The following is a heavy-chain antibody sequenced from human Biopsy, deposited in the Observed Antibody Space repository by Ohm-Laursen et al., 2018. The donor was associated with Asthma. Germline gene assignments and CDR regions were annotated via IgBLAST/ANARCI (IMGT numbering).Heavy chain of an antibody. J-gene: IGHJ4*02. CDR2: IHHSGTS. CDR3: ARIPRRSGSYFVDY. V-gene: IGHV4-31*02. D-gene: IGHD3-22*01. Sequence: LRLSCTASGFTVSSNGMSWVRQHPGKGLEWIGYIHHSGTSYFNPSLKSRVSFSRDTSKNQFSLRLSSVTAADTAMYYCARIPRRSGSYFVDYWGQGTLVTVSS. CDR1: GFTVSSNG.